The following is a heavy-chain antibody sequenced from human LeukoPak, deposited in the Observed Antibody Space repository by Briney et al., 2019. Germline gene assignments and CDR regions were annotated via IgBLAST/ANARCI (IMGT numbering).Heavy chain of an antibody. CDR3: ARSLISVAGTFDP. CDR1: GGSIISYY. J-gene: IGHJ5*02. D-gene: IGHD6-19*01. CDR2: IYTSGST. Sequence: SETLSLTCTVSGGSIISYYWSWIRQPAGKGLEWIGRIYTSGSTNYNPSLKSRVTMSVDTSKNQFSLRLSSVTAADTAVYYCARSLISVAGTFDPWGQGTLVTVSS. V-gene: IGHV4-4*07.